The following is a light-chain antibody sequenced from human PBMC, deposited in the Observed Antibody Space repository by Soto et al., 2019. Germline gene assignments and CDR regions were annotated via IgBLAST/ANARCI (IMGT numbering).Light chain of an antibody. V-gene: IGKV3-15*01. CDR2: GAS. CDR3: QQYNNWPQT. J-gene: IGKJ1*01. Sequence: EIVMTQSPATLSVSPGERATLSCRASQSDSSTLAWYQQKPGQAPRLLIYGASTRATGIPARFSGSGSGTEFTLTISSLQSEYFAVYYCQQYNNWPQTFGQGNKVEIK. CDR1: QSDSST.